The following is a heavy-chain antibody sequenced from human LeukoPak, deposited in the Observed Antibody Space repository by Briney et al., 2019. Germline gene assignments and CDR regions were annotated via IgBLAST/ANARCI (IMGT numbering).Heavy chain of an antibody. D-gene: IGHD1-1*01. CDR2: IKQDGSEK. CDR1: GFTFSRYS. J-gene: IGHJ4*02. Sequence: GGSLRLSCAASGFTFSRYSMNWVRQAPGKGLEWVANIKQDGSEKYYVDSVKGRFTISRDNAKNSLYLQMNSLRAEDTAVYYCASFNWNVWGQGTLVTVSS. CDR3: ASFNWNV. V-gene: IGHV3-7*01.